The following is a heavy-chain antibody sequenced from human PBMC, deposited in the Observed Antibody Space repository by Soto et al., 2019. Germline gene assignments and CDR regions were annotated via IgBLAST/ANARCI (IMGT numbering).Heavy chain of an antibody. CDR1: GFTFSNYW. Sequence: GGSLRLSCAASGFTFSNYWMTWVRQAPGKGLEWVANIKEDGSEKHYVDSVKGRFTISRDNAKNSLYLQMNSLRVEDTAVYFCSRDVVVGAKALNYWGQGALVTVSS. J-gene: IGHJ4*02. D-gene: IGHD2-15*01. V-gene: IGHV3-7*01. CDR2: IKEDGSEK. CDR3: SRDVVVGAKALNY.